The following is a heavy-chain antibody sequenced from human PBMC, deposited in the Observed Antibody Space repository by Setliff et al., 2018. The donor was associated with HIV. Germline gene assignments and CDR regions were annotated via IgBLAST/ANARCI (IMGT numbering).Heavy chain of an antibody. J-gene: IGHJ3*02. Sequence: GESLKISCKGSGYTFAFHSIAWVRQMPGKGLEWMGIIYPGDSHTRYSPSFQGQVTISADKSISTAYLQCSSLKASDTAMYYCARSGKAVGSAGLGAFDIWGQGTMVTVSS. D-gene: IGHD6-19*01. CDR2: IYPGDSHT. CDR1: GYTFAFHS. CDR3: ARSGKAVGSAGLGAFDI. V-gene: IGHV5-51*01.